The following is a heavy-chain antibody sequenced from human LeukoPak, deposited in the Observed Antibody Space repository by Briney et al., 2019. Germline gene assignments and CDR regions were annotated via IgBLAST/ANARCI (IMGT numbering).Heavy chain of an antibody. CDR2: IYYSGST. D-gene: IGHD6-13*01. CDR3: ARVGSSWRYFDY. V-gene: IGHV4-59*01. Sequence: KSSETLSLTCTVSGGSISSYYWSWIRQPPGKELEWIGYIYYSGSTSYNPSLKSRVTISVDTSKSQFSLRLSSVTAADTAVYYRARVGSSWRYFDYWGQGTLVTVSS. CDR1: GGSISSYY. J-gene: IGHJ4*02.